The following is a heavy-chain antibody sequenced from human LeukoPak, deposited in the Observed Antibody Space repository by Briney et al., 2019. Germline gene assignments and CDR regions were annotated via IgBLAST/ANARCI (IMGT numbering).Heavy chain of an antibody. CDR3: VNTPRAAALDY. D-gene: IGHD6-13*01. Sequence: PGGSLRLSCTVSGFTVSSNSMSWVRQAPGKGLEWVSFIYSDNTHYSDSVKGRFTISRDNSKNTLYLQMNSLRAEDTAVYYCVNTPRAAALDYWGQGTLVTVSS. CDR2: IYSDNT. V-gene: IGHV3-53*01. J-gene: IGHJ4*02. CDR1: GFTVSSNS.